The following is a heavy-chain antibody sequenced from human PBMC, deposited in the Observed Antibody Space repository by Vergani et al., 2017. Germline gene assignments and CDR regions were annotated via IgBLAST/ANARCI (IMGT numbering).Heavy chain of an antibody. CDR3: ARPASSGWYPFDY. J-gene: IGHJ4*02. CDR1: GGSISRSSHY. V-gene: IGHV4-39*01. CDR2: IYYSGRT. Sequence: QLQLQESGPGLVKPSETLSLTCTVSGGSISRSSHYWGWIRQPPGKGLEWIGSIYYSGRTYYNPSLKSRVTISVDTSKNQFSLNLSSVTAADTAVYYCARPASSGWYPFDYWGQGTLVTVSS. D-gene: IGHD6-19*01.